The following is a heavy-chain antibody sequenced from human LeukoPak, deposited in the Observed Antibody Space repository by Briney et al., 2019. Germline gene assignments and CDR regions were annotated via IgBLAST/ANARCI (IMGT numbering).Heavy chain of an antibody. D-gene: IGHD3-22*01. Sequence: SETLSLTCTVSGGSISSHYWSWIRQPPGKGLEWIGYIYYSGSTNYNPSLKSRVTISVDTSKNQFSLKLSSVTAADTAVYYCARGKYYYDSSGYTPGWFDPWGQRTLVTVSS. J-gene: IGHJ5*02. CDR3: ARGKYYYDSSGYTPGWFDP. V-gene: IGHV4-59*11. CDR1: GGSISSHY. CDR2: IYYSGST.